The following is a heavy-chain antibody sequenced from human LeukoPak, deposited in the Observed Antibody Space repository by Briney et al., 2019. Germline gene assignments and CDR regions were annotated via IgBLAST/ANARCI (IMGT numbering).Heavy chain of an antibody. V-gene: IGHV3-23*01. Sequence: PGGSLRLSCAASGFTFSGYAMRWVRQAPGKGPEWVSSISGSGGSTYYADSVKGRFTISRDNSKNTLYLQMNSLRDEDTAVYYCAKDSSGYYRPFDYWGQGTLVTVSS. CDR2: ISGSGGST. J-gene: IGHJ4*02. CDR3: AKDSSGYYRPFDY. D-gene: IGHD3-22*01. CDR1: GFTFSGYA.